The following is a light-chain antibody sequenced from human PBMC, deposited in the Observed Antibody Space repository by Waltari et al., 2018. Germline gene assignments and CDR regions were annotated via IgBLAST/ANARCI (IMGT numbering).Light chain of an antibody. J-gene: IGKJ2*03. CDR1: QSVSNN. Sequence: VILTQSPATLSLSPGERATLSCRASQSVSNNLAWYQQKPGQAPRLVIYGASIRATGIPDRFSGSGTGTEFTLTINSLEPEDFAVYYCQKYSNSPHSFGQGTKVEIK. CDR3: QKYSNSPHS. CDR2: GAS. V-gene: IGKV3-20*01.